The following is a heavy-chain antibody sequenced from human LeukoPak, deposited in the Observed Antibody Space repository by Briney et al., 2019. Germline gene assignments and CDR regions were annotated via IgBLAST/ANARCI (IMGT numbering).Heavy chain of an antibody. J-gene: IGHJ3*02. CDR3: AGTSGNYPHDAFDI. Sequence: SETLSLTCTVSGDSVTSGSYYWSWIRQPPGKGLEWIGYIYYSGNTNYNPSLKGRVIILVDTSKNQFSLKVTSVTAADTAVYYCAGTSGNYPHDAFDIWGQGTMVTVSS. CDR2: IYYSGNT. V-gene: IGHV4-61*01. D-gene: IGHD1-26*01. CDR1: GDSVTSGSYY.